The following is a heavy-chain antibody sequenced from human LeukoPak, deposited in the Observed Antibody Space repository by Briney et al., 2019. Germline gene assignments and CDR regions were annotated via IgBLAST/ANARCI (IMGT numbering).Heavy chain of an antibody. Sequence: NPSETLSLTCTVPGGSISSYYWSWIRQPAGEGLEWIGRIYTSGSTNYNPSLKSRVTMSVDTSKNHFDLKLSSVTAADTAVYYCARDSADYYGSGRSVNWFDPWGQGTMVTVSS. CDR3: ARDSADYYGSGRSVNWFDP. CDR2: IYTSGST. J-gene: IGHJ5*02. CDR1: GGSISSYY. V-gene: IGHV4-4*07. D-gene: IGHD3-10*01.